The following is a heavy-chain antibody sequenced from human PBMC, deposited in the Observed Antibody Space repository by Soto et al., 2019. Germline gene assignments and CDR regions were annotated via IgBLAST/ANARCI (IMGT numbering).Heavy chain of an antibody. CDR1: GGTFSSYT. J-gene: IGHJ5*02. V-gene: IGHV1-69*02. D-gene: IGHD3-22*01. CDR3: ASSVDSSGYYA. Sequence: SVKVSCKASGGTFSSYTISWVRQAPGQGLEWMGRIIPILGIANYAQKFQGRVTITADKSTSTAYMELSSLRSEDTAVYYCASSVDSSGYYAWGQGTLVTVSS. CDR2: IIPILGIA.